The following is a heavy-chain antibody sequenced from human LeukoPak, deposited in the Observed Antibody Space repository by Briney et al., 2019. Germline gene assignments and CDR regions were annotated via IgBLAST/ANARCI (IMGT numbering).Heavy chain of an antibody. Sequence: GGSLRLSCAASGFTFSSYGMHWVRQAPGKGLEWVAVISYDGSNKYYADSVKGRFTISRDNSKNTLYLQMNSLRAEDTAVYYCARGGVVGATPIDYWGQGTLVTVSS. CDR1: GFTFSSYG. J-gene: IGHJ4*02. D-gene: IGHD1-26*01. CDR2: ISYDGSNK. CDR3: ARGGVVGATPIDY. V-gene: IGHV3-30*03.